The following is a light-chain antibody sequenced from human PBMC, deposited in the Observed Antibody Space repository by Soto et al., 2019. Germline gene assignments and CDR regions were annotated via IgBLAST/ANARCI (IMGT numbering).Light chain of an antibody. CDR2: KTS. CDR1: QKISTW. V-gene: IGKV1-5*03. Sequence: DIQMTQSPSTLSASVGDRVTITCRASQKISTWLAWFQQKPGEAPKLLIYKTSHLESGVPSRFSGTGSGTEFTLSIINLQPDDFATYYCQQYNTYSHMYSFGQGTKVDIK. CDR3: QQYNTYSHMYS. J-gene: IGKJ2*01.